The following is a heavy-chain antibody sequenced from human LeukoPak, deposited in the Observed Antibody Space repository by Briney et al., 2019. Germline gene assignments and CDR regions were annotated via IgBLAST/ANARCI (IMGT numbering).Heavy chain of an antibody. CDR2: IYTSGST. Sequence: SETLSLTCTVSGGSISSYYWSWIRQPAGKGLEWIGRIYTSGSTNYNPSLKSRVTMSVDTSKNQFSLKLSSVTAADTAVYCCARGEGLYYYYYMDVWGKGTTVTVSS. J-gene: IGHJ6*03. CDR1: GGSISSYY. V-gene: IGHV4-4*07. D-gene: IGHD1-26*01. CDR3: ARGEGLYYYYYMDV.